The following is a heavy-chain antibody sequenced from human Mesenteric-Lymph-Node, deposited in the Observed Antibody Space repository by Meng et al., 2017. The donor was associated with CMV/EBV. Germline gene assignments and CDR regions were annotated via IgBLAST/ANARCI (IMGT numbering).Heavy chain of an antibody. J-gene: IGHJ4*02. D-gene: IGHD6-13*01. CDR3: AKVLHSSSWYGGFDY. CDR1: RFTFSSYA. V-gene: IGHV3-23*03. CDR2: IYSGGSGT. Sequence: GESLKISCAASRFTFSSYAMSWVRQAPGKGLEWVSVIYSGGSGTYYADSVKGRFTISRDNSKSTLYLQMNSLRAEDTAVYYCAKVLHSSSWYGGFDYWGQGTLVTVSS.